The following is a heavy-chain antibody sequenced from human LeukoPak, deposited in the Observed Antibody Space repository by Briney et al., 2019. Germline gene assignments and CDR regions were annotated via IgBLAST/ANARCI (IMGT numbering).Heavy chain of an antibody. CDR1: EFNFFSYG. J-gene: IGHJ4*01. V-gene: IGHV3-74*01. D-gene: IGHD2-21*02. CDR3: ARELPREVTLDY. CDR2: IFTDGSTT. Sequence: GGSLRLSCVASEFNFFSYGMQWVRQAPGKGLVWVSRIFTDGSTTSYADSVKGRFTISRDNAKNTLYLQMNSLRAEDKAVYYCARELPREVTLDYWGQGTLVTVPP.